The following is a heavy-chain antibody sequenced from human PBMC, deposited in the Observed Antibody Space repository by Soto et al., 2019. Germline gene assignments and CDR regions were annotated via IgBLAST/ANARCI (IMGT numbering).Heavy chain of an antibody. D-gene: IGHD6-6*01. J-gene: IGHJ4*02. V-gene: IGHV1-3*01. CDR1: GYTFTSYA. Sequence: WASVKVSCKASGYTFTSYAMHWVRQAPGQRLEWMGWINAGNGNTKYSQKFQGRVTITRDTSASTAYMGLSSLRSEDTAVYYCARDRPGVAARSTFDYWGQGTLVTVSS. CDR3: ARDRPGVAARSTFDY. CDR2: INAGNGNT.